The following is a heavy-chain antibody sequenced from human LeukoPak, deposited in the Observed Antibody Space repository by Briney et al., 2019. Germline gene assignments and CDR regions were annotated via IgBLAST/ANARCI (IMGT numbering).Heavy chain of an antibody. J-gene: IGHJ6*02. Sequence: SETLSLTCAVYGGSFSGYYWSWIRQPPGKGLEWIGEINHSGSTNCNPSLKSRVTMSVDTSKNQFSLKLSSVTAADTAVYYCASDSPNIVVIPTGATYYYSMDVWGQGTTVTVSS. CDR2: INHSGST. D-gene: IGHD2-2*01. CDR3: ASDSPNIVVIPTGATYYYSMDV. V-gene: IGHV4-34*01. CDR1: GGSFSGYY.